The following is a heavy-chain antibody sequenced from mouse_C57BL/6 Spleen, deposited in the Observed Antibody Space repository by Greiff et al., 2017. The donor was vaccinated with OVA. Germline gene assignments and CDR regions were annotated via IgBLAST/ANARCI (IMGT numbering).Heavy chain of an antibody. CDR3: ARYTMVTTGYAMDY. CDR1: GYTFTSYW. D-gene: IGHD2-2*01. V-gene: IGHV1-55*01. Sequence: QVQLQQPGAELVKPGASVKMSCKASGYTFTSYWITWVKQRPGQGLEWIGDIYPGSGSTNYNEKFKSKATLTVDTSSSTAYMQLRSLTSEDSAVYYCARYTMVTTGYAMDYWGQGTSVTVSS. J-gene: IGHJ4*01. CDR2: IYPGSGST.